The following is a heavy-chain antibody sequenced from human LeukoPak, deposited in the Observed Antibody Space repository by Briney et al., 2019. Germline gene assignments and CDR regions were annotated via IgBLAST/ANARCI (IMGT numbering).Heavy chain of an antibody. Sequence: PGRSLRLSCAASGFTFSSYGMHWVRQAPGKGLEWVAVISYDGSNKYYADSVKGRFTISRDNSKNTLYLQMNSLRAEDTAVYYCAKGVGYCSSTSCYAGDYYYGMDVWGQGTTVTVSS. CDR1: GFTFSSYG. CDR2: ISYDGSNK. J-gene: IGHJ6*02. D-gene: IGHD2-2*01. V-gene: IGHV3-30*18. CDR3: AKGVGYCSSTSCYAGDYYYGMDV.